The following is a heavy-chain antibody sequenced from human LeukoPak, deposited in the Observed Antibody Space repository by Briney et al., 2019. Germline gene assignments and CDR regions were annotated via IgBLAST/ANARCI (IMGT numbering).Heavy chain of an antibody. V-gene: IGHV4-30-2*01. D-gene: IGHD1-26*01. Sequence: SETLSLTFTVSDGSISSGTFYWSWIRQPPGKGLEWIGYIYHSGITYYNPSLKSRVTISIDRSKNQFSLKLSSVTAADTAIYYCARSRDTWADYWGQGILVTVSS. CDR3: ARSRDTWADY. CDR2: IYHSGIT. CDR1: DGSISSGTFY. J-gene: IGHJ4*02.